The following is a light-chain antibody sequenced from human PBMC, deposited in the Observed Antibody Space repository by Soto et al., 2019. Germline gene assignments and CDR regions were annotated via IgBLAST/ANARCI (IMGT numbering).Light chain of an antibody. V-gene: IGKV3-11*01. CDR2: DAS. CDR3: PQRSNFMYT. CDR1: QSVSSF. Sequence: EIVLTQSPSTLSLSPGERVTLSCRSSQSVSSFLAWYQQQPVQAPRLLIYDASNRATGIPARFRGSGSGTDFTLTISSLETEDFAVDYGPQRSNFMYTCGQGPKMELK. J-gene: IGKJ2*01.